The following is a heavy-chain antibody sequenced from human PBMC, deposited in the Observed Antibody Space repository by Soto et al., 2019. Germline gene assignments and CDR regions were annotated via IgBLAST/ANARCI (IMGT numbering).Heavy chain of an antibody. CDR3: AKNGQPPYYYYGMDV. CDR1: GYTFTRYG. D-gene: IGHD2-8*01. J-gene: IGHJ6*02. V-gene: IGHV1-18*01. CDR2: ISGYNGDT. Sequence: KKLGASVKVSCKASGYTFTRYGISWVRQAPGQGLEWMGWISGYNGDTNYAQKFQGRVTMTIDTSTSTAYMELRSLTSDDTAVYYCAKNGQPPYYYYGMDVWGQGTTVTVSS.